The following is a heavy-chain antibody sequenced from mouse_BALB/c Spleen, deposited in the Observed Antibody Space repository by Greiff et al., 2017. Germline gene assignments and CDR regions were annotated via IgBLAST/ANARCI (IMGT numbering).Heavy chain of an antibody. Sequence: QVQLQQPGAELVKPGASVKMSCKASGYTFTSYNMHWVKQTPGQGLEWIGAIYPGNGDTSYNQKFKGKATLTADKSSSTAYMQLSSLTSEDSAVYYCARGGYRYDVYFDVWGAGTTVTVSS. J-gene: IGHJ1*01. D-gene: IGHD2-14*01. CDR3: ARGGYRYDVYFDV. V-gene: IGHV1-12*01. CDR1: GYTFTSYN. CDR2: IYPGNGDT.